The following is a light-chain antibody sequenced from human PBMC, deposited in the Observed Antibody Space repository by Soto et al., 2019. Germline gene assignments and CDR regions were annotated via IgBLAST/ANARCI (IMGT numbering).Light chain of an antibody. Sequence: IQMTQSPSSLSASIGDSVTITCRASQTIIGYLNWYQQKPGKAPRLLINAASNLQSGVPSRFRGSGSETDFTLTISSLQPEDFATYYCQQLSRYPLTFGGGTKVDIK. CDR1: QTIIGY. V-gene: IGKV1-39*01. CDR2: AAS. J-gene: IGKJ4*01. CDR3: QQLSRYPLT.